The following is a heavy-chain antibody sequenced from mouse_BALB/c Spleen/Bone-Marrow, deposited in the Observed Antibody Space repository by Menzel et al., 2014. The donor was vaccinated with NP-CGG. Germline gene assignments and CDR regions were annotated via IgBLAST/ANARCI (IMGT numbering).Heavy chain of an antibody. CDR3: ARSLSVVTPMDY. V-gene: IGHV1-82*01. CDR2: IYPGDGDS. CDR1: GYEFSDSW. D-gene: IGHD1-1*01. J-gene: IGHJ4*01. Sequence: QVQLQQSGPELVRPGASVKISCKASGYEFSDSWMNWVKQGPGQGLEWIGRIYPGDGDSIYNGKFRGKATLTSDKFSSTAYMQLSSLTSVDSAVYFCARSLSVVTPMDYWGQGTSVTVSS.